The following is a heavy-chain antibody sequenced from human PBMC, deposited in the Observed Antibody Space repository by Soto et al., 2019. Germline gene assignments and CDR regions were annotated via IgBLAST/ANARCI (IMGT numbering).Heavy chain of an antibody. D-gene: IGHD2-8*01. V-gene: IGHV4-4*02. J-gene: IGHJ4*02. CDR2: IHHSGIS. CDR3: ARACLNGICYTQGLDL. Sequence: QVQLQESDPGLVKPSGTLSLTCGVSGGSISSSNWWSWVRQPPGKGLEWIGEIHHSGISKYNPSLQSRLTISLDKSKNHFSLQLTSVTAADTAVYYCARACLNGICYTQGLDLWGQGTLVLVSS. CDR1: GGSISSSNW.